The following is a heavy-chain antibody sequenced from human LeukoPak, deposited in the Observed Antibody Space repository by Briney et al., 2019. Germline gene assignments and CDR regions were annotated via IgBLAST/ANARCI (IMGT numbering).Heavy chain of an antibody. D-gene: IGHD3-3*01. J-gene: IGHJ5*02. CDR3: AKSGYXSEVINWFDP. CDR1: GDSVSSNSAA. Sequence: SQTLSLTCAISGDSVSSNSAAWNWIRQSPSRGLECLGRTYYRSKWYNDYAVSVKSRITINPDTSKNQFSLQLNSVTPEDTAVYYCAKSGYXSEVINWFDPWGQGTLVTV. CDR2: TYYRSKWYN. V-gene: IGHV6-1*01.